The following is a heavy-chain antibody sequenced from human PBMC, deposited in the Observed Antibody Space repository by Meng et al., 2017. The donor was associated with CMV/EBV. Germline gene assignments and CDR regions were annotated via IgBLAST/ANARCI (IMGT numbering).Heavy chain of an antibody. CDR1: GFTVSSNY. D-gene: IGHD3-3*01. CDR3: FARGYDFWPYGMDV. V-gene: IGHV3-66*02. CDR2: IYSGGST. Sequence: GGSLRLSCAASGFTVSSNYMSWVRQAPGKGLEWVSVIYSGGSTYYADSVKGRFTISRDNSKNTLYLQMNSLRAEDTAVYYCFARGYDFWPYGMDVWGQGTTVPFSS. J-gene: IGHJ6*02.